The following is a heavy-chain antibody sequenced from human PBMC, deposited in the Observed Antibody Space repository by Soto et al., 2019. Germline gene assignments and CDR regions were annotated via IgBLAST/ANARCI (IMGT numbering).Heavy chain of an antibody. V-gene: IGHV4-39*01. J-gene: IGHJ5*02. CDR2: IYYSGTA. CDR1: GGSISSSSYY. Sequence: PSETLSLTCTVSGGSISSSSYYWGWIRQPPGKGLEWIGSIYYSGTAYYNPSLKSRVTMSVDTSKNQFSLKLTSVTAADTAVYYCATTSGWYLGWFDPWGRGTLVTLSS. CDR3: ATTSGWYLGWFDP. D-gene: IGHD6-19*01.